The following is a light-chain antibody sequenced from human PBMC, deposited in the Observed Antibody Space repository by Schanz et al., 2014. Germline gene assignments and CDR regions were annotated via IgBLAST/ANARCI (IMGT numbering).Light chain of an antibody. CDR1: SSNIGTNA. Sequence: QSVLTQPPSASGTPGQRVTISCSGSSSNIGTNAVSWYQQLPGTAPKLFIYSNNQRPSGVPDRFSGSKSGTSVSLAISGLQSEDEGDYYCATWDDSLSGWVFGGGTKLTVL. V-gene: IGLV1-44*01. J-gene: IGLJ3*02. CDR3: ATWDDSLSGWV. CDR2: SNN.